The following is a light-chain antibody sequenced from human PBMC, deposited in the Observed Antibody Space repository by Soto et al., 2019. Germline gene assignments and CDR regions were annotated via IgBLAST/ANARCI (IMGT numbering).Light chain of an antibody. CDR3: QQYKEYVT. Sequence: EIVMTQFPDSLCVSPGESATLSCRASQSVGTTLAWYQQKPGQAPRLLIYGASTRASGCPPRFRGSGSGTDFTLNINYLRSEDIAVYFCQQYKEYVTFGGGTQLEV. CDR1: QSVGTT. V-gene: IGKV3D-15*01. CDR2: GAS. J-gene: IGKJ4*01.